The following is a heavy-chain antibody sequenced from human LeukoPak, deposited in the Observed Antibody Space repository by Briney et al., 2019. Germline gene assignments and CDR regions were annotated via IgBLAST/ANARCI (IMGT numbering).Heavy chain of an antibody. CDR1: GGSISSYY. CDR3: ARQDVFYYMDV. V-gene: IGHV4-59*08. Sequence: SETLSLTCTVSGGSISSYYWSWIRQPPGKGLEWIGYIYYSGSTNYNPSLKSRVTISVDTSKNQFSLKLSSVTAADTAVYYCARQDVFYYMDVWGKGTTVTISS. J-gene: IGHJ6*03. CDR2: IYYSGST.